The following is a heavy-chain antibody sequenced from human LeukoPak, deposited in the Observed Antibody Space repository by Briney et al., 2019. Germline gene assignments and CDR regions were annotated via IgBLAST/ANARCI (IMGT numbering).Heavy chain of an antibody. V-gene: IGHV1-8*01. CDR3: ARTDYSSGWHLSMDV. D-gene: IGHD6-19*01. CDR2: MNPNSGNT. J-gene: IGHJ6*02. Sequence: ASVKVSCKASGYTFTSYDINWVRQATGQGLEWMGWMNPNSGNTGYAQKFQGRVTMTRNTSISTAYMELSSLRSEDTAVYYCARTDYSSGWHLSMDVWGQGTTVTVSS. CDR1: GYTFTSYD.